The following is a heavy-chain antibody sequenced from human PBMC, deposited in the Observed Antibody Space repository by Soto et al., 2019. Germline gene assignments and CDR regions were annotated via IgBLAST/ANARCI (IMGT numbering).Heavy chain of an antibody. CDR1: GGSISSYY. Sequence: QVQLQESGPGLVKPSETLSLTCTVSGGSISSYYWTWIRQPPGKGLEWIGFMYNSWSTHYNPSLKRPVPISLDTSKNQCSLNLRSVTAADTAVYYCASMGYHYGSGSYPLDYWGQGTLVTVSS. D-gene: IGHD3-10*01. CDR2: MYNSWST. J-gene: IGHJ4*02. V-gene: IGHV4-59*08. CDR3: ASMGYHYGSGSYPLDY.